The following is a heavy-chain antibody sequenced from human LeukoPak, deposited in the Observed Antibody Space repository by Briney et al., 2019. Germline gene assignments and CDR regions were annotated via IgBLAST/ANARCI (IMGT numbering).Heavy chain of an antibody. V-gene: IGHV3-74*01. CDR1: GFTFNNYW. CDR3: ARDSQRWLPDY. D-gene: IGHD5-24*01. CDR2: INSDGSST. Sequence: GALRLSCAASGFTFNNYWMHWVRQAPGKGLVWVSRINSDGSSTNYADSVKGRFTISRDNAKDALYLQMNSLRAEDTAVYYCARDSQRWLPDYWGQGTLVTVSS. J-gene: IGHJ4*02.